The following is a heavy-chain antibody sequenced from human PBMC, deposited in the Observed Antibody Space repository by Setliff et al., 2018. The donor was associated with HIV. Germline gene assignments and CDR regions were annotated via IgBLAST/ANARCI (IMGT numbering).Heavy chain of an antibody. Sequence: GGSLRLSCATSGFAFSDYDFHWVRQVTGEGLEWVSAIGTGGDTDYADSVKGRFTISRENAKNSLYLQMNNVRAGDTAVYYCTRELNGHTSSHYYFGLDVWGQGTTVTVSS. CDR2: IGTGGDT. D-gene: IGHD6-6*01. J-gene: IGHJ6*02. CDR1: GFAFSDYD. V-gene: IGHV3-13*01. CDR3: TRELNGHTSSHYYFGLDV.